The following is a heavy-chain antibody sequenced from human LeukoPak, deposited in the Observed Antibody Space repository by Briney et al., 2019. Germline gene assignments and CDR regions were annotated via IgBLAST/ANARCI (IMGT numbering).Heavy chain of an antibody. J-gene: IGHJ6*02. V-gene: IGHV4-59*01. Sequence: SETLSLTCTVSGDSISSYYWTWIRQPPGKGLEWIGYIYYSGSTNYNPSLKSRVTISVDTSKNQFSLKLSSVTAADTAVYYCARECPYGMDVWGQGTTVTVSS. CDR3: ARECPYGMDV. CDR2: IYYSGST. CDR1: GDSISSYY.